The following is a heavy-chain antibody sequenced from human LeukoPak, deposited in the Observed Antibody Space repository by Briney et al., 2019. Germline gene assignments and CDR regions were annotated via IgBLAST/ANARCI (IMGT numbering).Heavy chain of an antibody. CDR2: IYRSGST. CDR1: NYSISNSLY. D-gene: IGHD4-17*01. CDR3: ARGTYGYYMDV. J-gene: IGHJ6*03. Sequence: PSETLSLTRSGSNYSISNSLYWGWLRQPPGKGLEWIGSIYRSGSTFYNPSLKSRVTISLDTSKNQFSLKLSSVTAADTAVYFCARGTYGYYMDVWGKGTTLTVSS. V-gene: IGHV4-38-2*02.